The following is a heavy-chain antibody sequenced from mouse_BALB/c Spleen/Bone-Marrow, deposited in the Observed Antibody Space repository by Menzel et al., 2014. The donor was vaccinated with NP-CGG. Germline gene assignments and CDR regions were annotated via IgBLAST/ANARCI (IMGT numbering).Heavy chain of an antibody. CDR2: INPYNGGT. Sequence: VQLQQSGPELVKPGASMKISCKASGYSFTGYTMNWVKQSHGKNLEWIGLINPYNGGTSYDQKFKGKATLTVDKSSSTAYMELLSLTSEDSAVYYCARGQLGLKYYAMDYWGQGTSVTVSS. D-gene: IGHD3-2*01. CDR3: ARGQLGLKYYAMDY. V-gene: IGHV1-18*01. CDR1: GYSFTGYT. J-gene: IGHJ4*01.